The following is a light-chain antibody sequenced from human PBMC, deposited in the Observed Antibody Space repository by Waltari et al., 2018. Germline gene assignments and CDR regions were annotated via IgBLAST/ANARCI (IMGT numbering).Light chain of an antibody. CDR1: QGITSH. Sequence: DIQLTQSPSFLSASVGDRVTITCRASQGITSHLAWYQQKSGRAPNFLIYAASTLRRGVPSRFSGSGSGTVFTLKINDLQPEDFATYYCQQLNSYLYSFGQGTEVVMK. J-gene: IGKJ2*01. V-gene: IGKV1-9*01. CDR2: AAS. CDR3: QQLNSYLYS.